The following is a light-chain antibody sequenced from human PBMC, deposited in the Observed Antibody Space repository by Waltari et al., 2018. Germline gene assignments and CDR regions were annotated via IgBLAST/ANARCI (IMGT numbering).Light chain of an antibody. Sequence: QSALTQPASVSGSPGQSITISCTGTSSDVGGYNYVSWYQQHPGKAPKVMIYDVSKRPSGVSNRFSGSKSGNTASLTISGLQAEDEVDYYCSSYTSSSTWVFGGGTKLTVL. CDR3: SSYTSSSTWV. CDR1: SSDVGGYNY. V-gene: IGLV2-14*01. J-gene: IGLJ3*02. CDR2: DVS.